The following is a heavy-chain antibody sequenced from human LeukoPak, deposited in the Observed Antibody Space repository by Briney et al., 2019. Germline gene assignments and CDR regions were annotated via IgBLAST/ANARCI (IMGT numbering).Heavy chain of an antibody. V-gene: IGHV4-59*01. D-gene: IGHD3-22*01. Sequence: SETLSLTCTVSGGSISSYYWSWIRQPPGKGLEWIGYIYYSGSTNYNPSLKSRVTISVDTSKNQFSLKLSSVTAADTAVYYCARVPYYYDSSGYYSFDYFDYWGQGTLVTVSS. CDR3: ARVPYYYDSSGYYSFDYFDY. CDR2: IYYSGST. J-gene: IGHJ4*02. CDR1: GGSISSYY.